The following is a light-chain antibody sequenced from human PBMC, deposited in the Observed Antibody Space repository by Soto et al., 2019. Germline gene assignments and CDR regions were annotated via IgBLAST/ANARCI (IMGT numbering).Light chain of an antibody. CDR1: SSDVGSYNL. Sequence: QSALTQPASVSGSPGQSITISCTGTSSDVGSYNLVSWYQQHPGKAPKLMIYEVSKRPSGVSNRFSGSKSGNTASLTISWLQAEDEAAYYCCSYAGSSTPWVFGGGTKVTVL. CDR3: CSYAGSSTPWV. V-gene: IGLV2-23*02. CDR2: EVS. J-gene: IGLJ3*02.